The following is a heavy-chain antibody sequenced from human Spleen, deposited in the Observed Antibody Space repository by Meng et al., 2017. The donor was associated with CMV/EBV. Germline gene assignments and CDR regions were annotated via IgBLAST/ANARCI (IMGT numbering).Heavy chain of an antibody. Sequence: GESLKIPCAASGFTFSDYAMHWVRQAPGKGLEYVSAISSDGSTTYYADSVKGRFTISRDNAKNTLYLQMGSLRVEDMAVYYCARKRCDTTTCYSPYFDYWCQGTLVTVSS. D-gene: IGHD2-2*02. J-gene: IGHJ4*02. CDR1: GFTFSDYA. CDR2: ISSDGSTT. V-gene: IGHV3-64*02. CDR3: ARKRCDTTTCYSPYFDY.